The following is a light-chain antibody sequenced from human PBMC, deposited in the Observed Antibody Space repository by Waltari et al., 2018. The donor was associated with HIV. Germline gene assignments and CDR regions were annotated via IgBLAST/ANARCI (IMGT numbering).Light chain of an antibody. CDR2: QVT. CDR3: SSFTISSTLD. CDR1: SNDVGGYKY. Sequence: QSALTQPASVSGSPGQSITISCTGTSNDVGGYKYVSWYQQHPGKAPKLMIYQVTNRPSGVSNRFSGSNSGNTASLTISGLQAEDEADYYCSSFTISSTLDFGTGTKVTVL. J-gene: IGLJ1*01. V-gene: IGLV2-14*01.